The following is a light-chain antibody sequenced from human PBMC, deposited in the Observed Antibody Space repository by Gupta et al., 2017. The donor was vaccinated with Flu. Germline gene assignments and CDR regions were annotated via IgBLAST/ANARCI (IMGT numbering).Light chain of an antibody. CDR2: DNS. V-gene: IGLV3-21*02. CDR1: NIGRKV. CDR3: QVWDRSSNHGV. Sequence: SYVLTQPPSVSVAPGQTARITCGGNNIGRKVVHWYQQKPGPAPVLVVYDNSDRPSGIPARFSGSNSGNTATLTISRVEAGDEADYYCQVWDRSSNHGVFGGGTKLTVL. J-gene: IGLJ3*02.